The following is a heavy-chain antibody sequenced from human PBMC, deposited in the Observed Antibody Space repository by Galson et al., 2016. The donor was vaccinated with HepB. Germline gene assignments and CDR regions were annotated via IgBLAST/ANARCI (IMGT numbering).Heavy chain of an antibody. V-gene: IGHV4-59*01. CDR3: AGGSGFYSEVDY. CDR1: GGSIRSYY. D-gene: IGHD3-3*01. CDR2: IYSRGST. J-gene: IGHJ4*02. Sequence: SETLSLTCSVSGGSIRSYYWSWIRQPPGKGLEWIGYIYSRGSTNYNPSLKSRVTISVDTSKNQISLKLSSVTAADTAVYYCAGGSGFYSEVDYWGQGTLVTVSS.